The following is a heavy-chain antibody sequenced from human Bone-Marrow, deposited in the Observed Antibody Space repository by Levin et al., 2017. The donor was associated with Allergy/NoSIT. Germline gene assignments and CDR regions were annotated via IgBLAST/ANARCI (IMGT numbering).Heavy chain of an antibody. CDR3: PREDGLGSYYNGFDY. D-gene: IGHD3-10*01. V-gene: IGHV1-18*01. J-gene: IGHJ4*02. CDR1: GYTLTNYG. Sequence: GESLKISCKTSGYTLTNYGLSWVRQAPGQGLEWMGWISAYNGNTIYAQKFQGRVTLTTDTSTATAYMELRSLRADDTAVYYCPREDGLGSYYNGFDYWGRGTLITVSS. CDR2: ISAYNGNT.